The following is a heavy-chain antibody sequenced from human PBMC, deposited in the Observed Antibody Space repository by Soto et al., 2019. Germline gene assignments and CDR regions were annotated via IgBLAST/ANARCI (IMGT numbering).Heavy chain of an antibody. CDR3: AKIRWKFRHQDEDAI. J-gene: IGHJ4*02. CDR2: VIPIFETP. Sequence: QVQLVQSGAEVKKPGSSVKVSCKSSGGTFGSYAISWVRQAPGQGLEWMGGVIPIFETPHYAQKFHGRVTITADIPTSTAYLKLSSLKSADTAVYYCAKIRWKFRHQDEDAIWGQGTLVTVSS. CDR1: GGTFGSYA. D-gene: IGHD1-1*01. V-gene: IGHV1-69*06.